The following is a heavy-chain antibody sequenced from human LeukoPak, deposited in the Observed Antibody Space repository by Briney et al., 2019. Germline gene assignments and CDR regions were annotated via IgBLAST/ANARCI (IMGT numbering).Heavy chain of an antibody. CDR1: GFTFSSYG. CDR2: ISYDGSNK. CDR3: AKDRDFIFGVVINHDAFDI. V-gene: IGHV3-30*18. Sequence: GGSLRLSCAASGFTFSSYGMHWVRQAPGKGLEWVAVISYDGSNKYYADSVKGRFTISRDNSKNTLYLQMNSLRAEDTAVYYCAKDRDFIFGVVINHDAFDIWGQGTMVTVSS. D-gene: IGHD3-3*02. J-gene: IGHJ3*02.